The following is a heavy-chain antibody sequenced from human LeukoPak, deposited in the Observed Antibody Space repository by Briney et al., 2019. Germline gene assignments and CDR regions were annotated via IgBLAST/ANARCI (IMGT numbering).Heavy chain of an antibody. V-gene: IGHV4-59*08. CDR1: GGSISRYY. CDR2: IYYSGST. D-gene: IGHD5-18*01. CDR3: ARGRIQPASFDY. Sequence: SETLSLTCSVSGGSISRYYWSWIRQPPGKGLEWIGYIYYSGSTNYNPSLKSRVTVSLDTSKNQFSLKLSSVTAADTAVYYCARGRIQPASFDYWGQGTLVTVSS. J-gene: IGHJ4*02.